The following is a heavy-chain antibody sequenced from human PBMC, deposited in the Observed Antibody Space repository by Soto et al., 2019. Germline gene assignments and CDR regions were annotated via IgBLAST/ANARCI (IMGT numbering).Heavy chain of an antibody. CDR3: ASGMGYSDILTGYSAHNWFDP. Sequence: QVQLQESGPGLVKPSQTLSLTCTVSGGSISSGDYYWSWIRQPPGKGLEWMRYIYSSGSTYYNPSPKSRVTISVDTSKIQFSLKLSSVTAADTAVYYCASGMGYSDILTGYSAHNWFDPWGQGTLVTVSS. CDR2: IYSSGST. CDR1: GGSISSGDYY. V-gene: IGHV4-30-4*01. J-gene: IGHJ5*02. D-gene: IGHD3-9*01.